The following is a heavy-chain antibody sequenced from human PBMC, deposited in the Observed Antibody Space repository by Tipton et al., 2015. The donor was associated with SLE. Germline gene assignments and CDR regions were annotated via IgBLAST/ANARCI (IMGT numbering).Heavy chain of an antibody. CDR3: AREVVGADDAFDI. Sequence: TLSLTCTVSGGSIRIYYWSWIRQPPGKGLEWIGYIYYSGSTNYNPSLKSRVTISVDTSKNQFSLKLSSVTAADTAVYYCAREVVGADDAFDIWGQGTIVTVLS. D-gene: IGHD1-26*01. V-gene: IGHV4-59*01. J-gene: IGHJ3*02. CDR1: GGSIRIYY. CDR2: IYYSGST.